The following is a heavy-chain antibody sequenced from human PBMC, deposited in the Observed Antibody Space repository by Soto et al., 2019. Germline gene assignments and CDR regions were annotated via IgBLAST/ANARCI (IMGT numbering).Heavy chain of an antibody. CDR3: ARINPGAGHYYDMDV. CDR2: IYYSGST. J-gene: IGHJ6*02. V-gene: IGHV4-28*01. Sequence: QVQLQESGPGLVKPSDTLSLTCAVSGYSISSSNWWGWIRQPPGKGLEWIGYIYYSGSTYYNPSLKSRVTMSEDTSKNQFSLKLSSVTAVDTAVYYCARINPGAGHYYDMDVWGQGTTVTVSS. CDR1: GYSISSSNW. D-gene: IGHD3-10*01.